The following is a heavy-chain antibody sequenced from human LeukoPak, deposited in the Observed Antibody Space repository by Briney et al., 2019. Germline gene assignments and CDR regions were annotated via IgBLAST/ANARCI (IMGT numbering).Heavy chain of an antibody. D-gene: IGHD2-15*01. CDR3: ARGDKFSGDY. Sequence: GSLRLSCAASGFTFSTYWMSWVRQAPGKGLEWVANIHQDGNEKCYVDSVKGRFTISRDNAKNSLYLQMDSLRAEDTAVYYCARGDKFSGDYWGQGTLVTVSS. V-gene: IGHV3-7*04. J-gene: IGHJ4*02. CDR1: GFTFSTYW. CDR2: IHQDGNEK.